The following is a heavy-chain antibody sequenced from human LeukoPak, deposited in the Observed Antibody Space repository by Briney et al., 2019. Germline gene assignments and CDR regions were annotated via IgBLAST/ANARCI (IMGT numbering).Heavy chain of an antibody. CDR2: IYWNDDK. Sequence: ESGPTLVNPTQTLTLTCTFSGFSLSTSGVGVGWIRQPPGKALEWLALIYWNDDKRYSPSLKSRLTITKDTSKNQVVLTMTNMDPVDTATYYCAHALDDFWSGYNYEGYYFDYWGQGTLVTVSS. J-gene: IGHJ4*02. V-gene: IGHV2-5*01. CDR3: AHALDDFWSGYNYEGYYFDY. CDR1: GFSLSTSGVG. D-gene: IGHD3-3*01.